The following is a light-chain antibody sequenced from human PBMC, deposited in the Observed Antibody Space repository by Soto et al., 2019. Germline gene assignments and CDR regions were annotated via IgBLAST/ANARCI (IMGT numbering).Light chain of an antibody. V-gene: IGLV2-11*01. Sequence: QSALTQPRSVSGSPGQSVTISCTGTSSDVGGYDCVSWYQQHPGEAPKLVIYDVSKRPSGVPDRFSGSKSANTASLTISRLQGDDEDDYYCCSYAGSDTFGVFGTGTKLTVL. CDR3: CSYAGSDTFGV. CDR1: SSDVGGYDC. CDR2: DVS. J-gene: IGLJ1*01.